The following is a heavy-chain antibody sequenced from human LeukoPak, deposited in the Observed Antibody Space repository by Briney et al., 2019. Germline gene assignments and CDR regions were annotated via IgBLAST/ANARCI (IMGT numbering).Heavy chain of an antibody. CDR2: ISYDGSNK. CDR3: AKVSVDTTFDY. Sequence: GGSLRLSCAASGFTFSGYGMHWVRQAPGKGLEWVAVISYDGSNKYYADSVKGRFTISRDNSKNTLYLQMNSLRAEDTAVYYCAKVSVDTTFDYWGQGTLVTVSS. J-gene: IGHJ4*02. V-gene: IGHV3-30*18. CDR1: GFTFSGYG. D-gene: IGHD5-18*01.